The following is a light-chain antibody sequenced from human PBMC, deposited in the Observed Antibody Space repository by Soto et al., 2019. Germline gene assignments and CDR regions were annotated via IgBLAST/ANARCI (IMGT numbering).Light chain of an antibody. CDR1: QSVSSNY. CDR2: GAS. Sequence: EIVLTQSPGTLSLSPGERATLSCRASQSVSSNYLAWYQQKPGQAPRLIIYGASSRATGIPDRFSGSGSGADFTLTISRLEPEDFAVYYCQQYGSSPITFGPGTKVGIK. V-gene: IGKV3-20*01. J-gene: IGKJ3*01. CDR3: QQYGSSPIT.